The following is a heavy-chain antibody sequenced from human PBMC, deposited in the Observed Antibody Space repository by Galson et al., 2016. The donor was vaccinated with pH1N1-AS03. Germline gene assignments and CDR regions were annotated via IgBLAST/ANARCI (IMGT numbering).Heavy chain of an antibody. Sequence: QSGAEVTKPGESLRVSCKGSGYNFTSHWINWVRQMPGKGLEWMGRIDPSDSYTRYSPSFQGHVTISTDKSISTVYLQWSSLKASDTAMYYCARLRNYGSGNNYFYGMDVWGQGTTVTVSS. CDR3: ARLRNYGSGNNYFYGMDV. CDR2: IDPSDSYT. CDR1: GYNFTSHW. D-gene: IGHD3-10*01. V-gene: IGHV5-10-1*01. J-gene: IGHJ6*02.